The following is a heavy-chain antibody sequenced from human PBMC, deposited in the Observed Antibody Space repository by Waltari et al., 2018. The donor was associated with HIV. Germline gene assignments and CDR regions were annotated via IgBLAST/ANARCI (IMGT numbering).Heavy chain of an antibody. J-gene: IGHJ6*02. CDR2: LGGEKANP. CDR1: GYIFTNSG. D-gene: IGHD7-27*01. Sequence: QVHLVQSGAEVKMPGASVRVSCKTSGYIFTNSGVRWVRQAPGQGLEWMGWLGGEKANPNYAQRPQVRITLTTDTATARPCMGLRSLRSDDTAVYYCARGLGGSYYYGVDVRGQGTTVTVS. CDR3: ARGLGGSYYYGVDV. V-gene: IGHV1-18*01.